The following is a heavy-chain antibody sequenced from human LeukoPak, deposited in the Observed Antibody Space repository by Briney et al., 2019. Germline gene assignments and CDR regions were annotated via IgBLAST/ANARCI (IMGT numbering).Heavy chain of an antibody. CDR2: ISSSSSYI. D-gene: IGHD2-2*01. J-gene: IGHJ4*02. Sequence: GGSLRLSCAASGFTFSSYSMNWVRQDPGKGLEWVSSISSSSSYIYYADSVKGRFTISRDNAKNSLYLQMNSLRAEDTAVYYCAREVPAAILHKTNFDYWGQGTLVTVSS. CDR3: AREVPAAILHKTNFDY. V-gene: IGHV3-21*01. CDR1: GFTFSSYS.